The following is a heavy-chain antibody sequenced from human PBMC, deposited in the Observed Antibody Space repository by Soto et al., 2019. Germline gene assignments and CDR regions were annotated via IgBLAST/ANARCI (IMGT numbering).Heavy chain of an antibody. Sequence: AETLSLNSTVSGGSISNYSWCWIRQPPGKGLEWIGFIYNTGSTSYNPSLNSRVTMSVDTSKNQISLRLSSAAAADTAMYSCAKTHQGDDAFDIWGQGTLVT. CDR3: AKTHQGDDAFDI. CDR2: IYNTGST. D-gene: IGHD2-21*02. V-gene: IGHV4-4*08. J-gene: IGHJ3*02. CDR1: GGSISNYS.